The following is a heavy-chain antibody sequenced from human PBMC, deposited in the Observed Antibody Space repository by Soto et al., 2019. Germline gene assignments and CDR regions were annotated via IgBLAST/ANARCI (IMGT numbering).Heavy chain of an antibody. CDR3: ARATYFGGDCYLLTYYYYMDV. J-gene: IGHJ6*03. CDR2: INPTGGST. CDR1: GYTFTNYY. Sequence: ASVKVSCKASGYTFTNYYIHWVRQAPGQGLEWMGIINPTGGSTNYAQKFQGRVTLTMDTSTSTVYMELSSLRFGDTAVYYCARATYFGGDCYLLTYYYYMDVWGKGTTVTVSS. V-gene: IGHV1-46*01. D-gene: IGHD2-21*01.